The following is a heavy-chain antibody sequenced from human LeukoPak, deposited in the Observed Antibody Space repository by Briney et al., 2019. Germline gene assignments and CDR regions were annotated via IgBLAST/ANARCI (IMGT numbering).Heavy chain of an antibody. D-gene: IGHD3-10*01. Sequence: PSETLSLTCTVSGGSISSSSYYWGWVRQPPGKGLEWIGSIYYSGSTYYNPSLKSRVTISVDTSKNQFSLKLSSVTAADTAVYYCARGTSYYYGSGSYLKESYYFDYWGQGTLVTVSS. CDR3: ARGTSYYYGSGSYLKESYYFDY. J-gene: IGHJ4*02. CDR2: IYYSGST. CDR1: GGSISSSSYY. V-gene: IGHV4-39*07.